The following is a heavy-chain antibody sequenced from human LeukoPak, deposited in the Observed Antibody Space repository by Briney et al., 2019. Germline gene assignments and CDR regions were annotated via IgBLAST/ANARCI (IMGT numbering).Heavy chain of an antibody. J-gene: IGHJ4*02. CDR1: GFTFSSYA. Sequence: GGSLRLSCAAFGFTFSSYAINWVRQAPGKGLEWVSAISSTGSTTYYADSVKGRFTISRDNSMNTVYLQMNSLRAEDTAVYYCARGRGGSGSCYFDYWGQGTLVTVSS. CDR2: ISSTGSTT. D-gene: IGHD3-10*01. CDR3: ARGRGGSGSCYFDY. V-gene: IGHV3-23*01.